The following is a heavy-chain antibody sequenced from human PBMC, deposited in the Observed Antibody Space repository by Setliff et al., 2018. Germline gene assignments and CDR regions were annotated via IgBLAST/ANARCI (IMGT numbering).Heavy chain of an antibody. V-gene: IGHV3-7*01. CDR3: ARAVTIFGVVTPIYFYYMDV. CDR2: INQDGSGK. Sequence: GGSLRLSCEASGFTFKTYEMIWVRQAPGKGLERVANINQDGSGKFYVDFVKGRFTIFRDNSKNTLYLQMSSLRADDTAMYYCARAVTIFGVVTPIYFYYMDVWGKGTTVTVSS. J-gene: IGHJ6*03. D-gene: IGHD3-3*01. CDR1: GFTFKTYE.